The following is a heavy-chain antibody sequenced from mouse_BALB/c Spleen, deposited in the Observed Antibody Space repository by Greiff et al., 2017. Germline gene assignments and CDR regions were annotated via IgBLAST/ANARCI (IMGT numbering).Heavy chain of an antibody. D-gene: IGHD2-3*01. CDR1: GFSLTSYG. V-gene: IGHV2-9*02. J-gene: IGHJ3*01. CDR3: ARDDDGYPGWFAY. Sequence: QVQLKESGPGLVAPSQSLSITCTVSGFSLTSYGVHWVRQPPGKGLEWLGVIWAGGSTNYNSALMSRLSISKDNSKSQVFLKMNSLQTDDTAMYYCARDDDGYPGWFAYWGQGTLVTVSA. CDR2: IWAGGST.